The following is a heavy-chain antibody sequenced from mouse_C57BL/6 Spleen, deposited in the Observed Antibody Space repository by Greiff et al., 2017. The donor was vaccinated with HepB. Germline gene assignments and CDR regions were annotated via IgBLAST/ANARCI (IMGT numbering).Heavy chain of an antibody. J-gene: IGHJ3*01. CDR3: ARPDYYGSSYWFAY. Sequence: QVQLQQPGAELVKPGASVKISCKASGYAFSSYWMNWVKQRPGKGLEWIGQIYPGDGDTNYNGKFKGKATLTADKSSSTAYMQLSSLTSEDSAVYFCARPDYYGSSYWFAYWGQGTLVTVSA. CDR1: GYAFSSYW. D-gene: IGHD1-1*01. V-gene: IGHV1-80*01. CDR2: IYPGDGDT.